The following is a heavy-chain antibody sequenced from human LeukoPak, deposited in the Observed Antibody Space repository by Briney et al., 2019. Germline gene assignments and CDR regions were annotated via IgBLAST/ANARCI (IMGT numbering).Heavy chain of an antibody. V-gene: IGHV1-8*01. CDR2: MNPNSGNT. D-gene: IGHD3-10*01. CDR3: ARANYYGSGKKDLDY. J-gene: IGHJ4*02. CDR1: GYTFTTYD. Sequence: ASVKVSCKASGYTFTTYDINWVRQAAGQGLEWMGWMNPNSGNTGYAQKFQGRVTMTRNTSMSTAYMELNSLRSEDTAVYYCARANYYGSGKKDLDYWGQGTLVTVSS.